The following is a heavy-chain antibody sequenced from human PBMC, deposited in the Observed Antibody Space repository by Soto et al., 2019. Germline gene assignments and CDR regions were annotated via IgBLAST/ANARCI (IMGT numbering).Heavy chain of an antibody. CDR1: GYTFTNHA. D-gene: IGHD6-19*01. CDR3: ARQRPSGWYNWFDP. V-gene: IGHV1-3*01. CDR2: INAGKGDT. J-gene: IGHJ5*02. Sequence: ASVKVSCKASGYTFTNHAIHWVRQAPGQGLEWMGWINAGKGDTKYPQRFQGRVTITRDTSASTAYMELSSLRSEDTAVYYCARQRPSGWYNWFDPWGQGTLVTVSS.